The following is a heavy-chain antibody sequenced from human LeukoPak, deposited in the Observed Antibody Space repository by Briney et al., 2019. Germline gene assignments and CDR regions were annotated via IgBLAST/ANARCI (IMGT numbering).Heavy chain of an antibody. D-gene: IGHD1-1*01. V-gene: IGHV4-61*02. J-gene: IGHJ3*02. CDR2: IYHSGST. CDR1: GGSISSGSYY. CDR3: VSTPQPRSHAFDI. Sequence: PSQTLSLTCTVSGGSISSGSYYWSWIRQPAGKGLEWIGRIYHSGSTYYNPSLKSRVTISVDTSKNQFSLKLSSVTAADTAVYYCVSTPQPRSHAFDIWGQGTMVTVSS.